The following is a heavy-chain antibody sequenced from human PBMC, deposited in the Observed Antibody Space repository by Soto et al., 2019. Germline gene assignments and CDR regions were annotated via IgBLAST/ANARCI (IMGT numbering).Heavy chain of an antibody. CDR1: GGTFSSYA. CDR3: ARLGGYSYGLDYYYGMDV. V-gene: IGHV1-69*13. CDR2: IIPIFGTA. Sequence: SVKVSCKASGGTFSSYAISWVRQAPGQGLEWMGGIIPIFGTANYAQKFQGRVTITADESTSTAYMELSSLRSEDTAVYYCARLGGYSYGLDYYYGMDVWGQGTTVTVSS. J-gene: IGHJ6*02. D-gene: IGHD5-18*01.